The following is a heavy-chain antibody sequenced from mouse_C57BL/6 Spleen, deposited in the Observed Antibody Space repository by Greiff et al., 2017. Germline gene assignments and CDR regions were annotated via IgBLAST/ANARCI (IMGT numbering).Heavy chain of an antibody. Sequence: QVPLQQPGAELVKPGASVKLSCKASGYTFTSYWMHLVKLRPGRGLGWIGRVDPSCGGAKYNEKFKSKATLTVDKPSSTAYMQLGSLTSEDSAVYYCANGRADCYSSKYAMDYWGQGTSVTVSS. CDR1: GYTFTSYW. CDR2: VDPSCGGA. V-gene: IGHV1-72*01. J-gene: IGHJ4*01. CDR3: ANGRADCYSSKYAMDY. D-gene: IGHD1-1*01.